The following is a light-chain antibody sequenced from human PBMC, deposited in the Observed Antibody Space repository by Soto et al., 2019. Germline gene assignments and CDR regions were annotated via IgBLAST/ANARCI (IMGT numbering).Light chain of an antibody. CDR3: SSYTSSSTDV. CDR2: DVS. Sequence: QSVLTQPASVSGSPGQSITISCTGTSSDVGGYNYVSWYQQPPGKAPKLMISDVSNRPSGISNRFSGSKSGNTASLTISGLQAEDEADYYCSSYTSSSTDVFGSGTKVTVL. CDR1: SSDVGGYNY. J-gene: IGLJ1*01. V-gene: IGLV2-14*01.